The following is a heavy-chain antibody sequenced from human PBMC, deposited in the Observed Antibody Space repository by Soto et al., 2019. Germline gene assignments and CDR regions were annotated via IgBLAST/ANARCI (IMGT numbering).Heavy chain of an antibody. D-gene: IGHD3-22*01. CDR3: ARPKRRYYYDSSGYYPY. J-gene: IGHJ4*02. CDR2: ISAYNGNT. Sequence: QVPLVQSGAEVKKPGASVKVSCKASGYTFTSYGISWVRQAPGQGLEWMGWISAYNGNTNYAQKLQGRVTMTTDTSTSTAYMELRSLRSDDTAVYYCARPKRRYYYDSSGYYPYWGQGTLVTVSS. CDR1: GYTFTSYG. V-gene: IGHV1-18*04.